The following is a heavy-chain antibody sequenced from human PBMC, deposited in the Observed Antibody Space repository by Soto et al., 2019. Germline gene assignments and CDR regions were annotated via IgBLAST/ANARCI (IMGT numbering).Heavy chain of an antibody. CDR2: INPNSGGT. J-gene: IGHJ5*02. Sequence: ASVKVSCKASGYTFTDYYLHWVRQAPGQGLEWMGWINPNSGGTNYAQTFLGWVTMTRDTSISTAYMDLSRLTSEDTAVYYCARGIPSSCYDPNWYDRWSQGTLVTVSS. CDR1: GYTFTDYY. V-gene: IGHV1-2*04. D-gene: IGHD3-22*01. CDR3: ARGIPSSCYDPNWYDR.